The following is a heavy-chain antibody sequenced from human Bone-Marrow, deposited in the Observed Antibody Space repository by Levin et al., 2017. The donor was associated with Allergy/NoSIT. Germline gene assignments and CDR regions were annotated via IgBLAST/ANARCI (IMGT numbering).Heavy chain of an antibody. CDR2: ISAYNGNT. V-gene: IGHV1-18*01. CDR1: GYTFTTYG. D-gene: IGHD1-7*01. Sequence: GESLKISCKTSGYTFTTYGITWVRQAPGQGLEWLGWISAYNGNTNYAQKVQDRVTMTRDTSTSTAYMELRSLRSDDTAIYYCARDEGVGGTGTRGVLDYWGQGTLVTVSS. J-gene: IGHJ4*02. CDR3: ARDEGVGGTGTRGVLDY.